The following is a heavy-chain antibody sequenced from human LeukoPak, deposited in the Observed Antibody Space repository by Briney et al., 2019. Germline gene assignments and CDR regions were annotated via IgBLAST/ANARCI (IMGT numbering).Heavy chain of an antibody. CDR1: GFSFSSYA. CDR3: ARSQGTIPDSVPLDI. J-gene: IGHJ3*02. V-gene: IGHV3-21*01. Sequence: GGSLRLSCAASGFSFSSYAMSWVRQAPGKGLEWVSSLSTSSSYIYYADSLKGRFTISRDNAKNSLYLQMNSLRAEDTAVYYCARSQGTIPDSVPLDIWGQGTMVTVSS. CDR2: LSTSSSYI. D-gene: IGHD5/OR15-5a*01.